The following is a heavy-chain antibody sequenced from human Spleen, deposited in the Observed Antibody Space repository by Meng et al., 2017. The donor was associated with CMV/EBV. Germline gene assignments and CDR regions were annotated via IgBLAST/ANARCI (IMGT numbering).Heavy chain of an antibody. V-gene: IGHV4-34*01. J-gene: IGHJ4*02. Sequence: ESLKISCAVYGGSFSGYYWSWIRQPPGKGLEWIGEINHSGSTNYNPSLKSRVTISVDTSKNQFSLKLNSVTAADTAVYYCARAPSPYTSPLDYWGQGRLVTVSS. CDR1: GGSFSGYY. CDR2: INHSGST. D-gene: IGHD1-14*01. CDR3: ARAPSPYTSPLDY.